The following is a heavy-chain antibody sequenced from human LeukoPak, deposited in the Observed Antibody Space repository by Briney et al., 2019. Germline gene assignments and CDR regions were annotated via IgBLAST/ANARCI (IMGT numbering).Heavy chain of an antibody. J-gene: IGHJ4*02. Sequence: QPGGSLRLSCAASGFTFSSYGMHWVRQAPGKGLEWVAVISYDGSNKYYADSVKGRFTISRDNSKNTLYLQMNSLRAEDTAVYYCAKDPYLIVVVPADYAGYFDYWGQGTLVTVSS. CDR2: ISYDGSNK. D-gene: IGHD2-2*01. V-gene: IGHV3-30*18. CDR1: GFTFSSYG. CDR3: AKDPYLIVVVPADYAGYFDY.